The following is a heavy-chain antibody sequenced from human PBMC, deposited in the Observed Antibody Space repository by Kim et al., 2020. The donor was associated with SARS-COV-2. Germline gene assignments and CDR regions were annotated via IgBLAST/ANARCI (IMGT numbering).Heavy chain of an antibody. CDR2: ISSSGSTI. D-gene: IGHD5-12*01. J-gene: IGHJ5*02. CDR3: ARRIHSGYDYCGGDCPNWFAP. CDR1: GFTFSDYY. Sequence: GGSLRLSCAASGFTFSDYYMSWIRQAPGKGLEWVSYISSSGSTIYYADSVKGRFTISRDNAKNSLYLQMNSLRAEDTAVYYCARRIHSGYDYCGGDCPNWFAPWGKGPLATVSS. V-gene: IGHV3-11*04.